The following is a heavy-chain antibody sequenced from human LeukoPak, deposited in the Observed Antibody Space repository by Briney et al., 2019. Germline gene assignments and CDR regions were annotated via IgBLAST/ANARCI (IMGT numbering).Heavy chain of an antibody. CDR2: ISGSGGNT. CDR1: GFTFNSYA. D-gene: IGHD4-23*01. CDR3: AKEKTTVVTPGLDY. V-gene: IGHV3-23*01. J-gene: IGHJ4*02. Sequence: PGGSLRLSCAASGFTFNSYAMSWVRQAPEKGLEWVATISGSGGNTYYVDSVKGRFTISRDNSKNTLYLQMNSLRAEDTAVYYCAKEKTTVVTPGLDYWGQGTLVTVSS.